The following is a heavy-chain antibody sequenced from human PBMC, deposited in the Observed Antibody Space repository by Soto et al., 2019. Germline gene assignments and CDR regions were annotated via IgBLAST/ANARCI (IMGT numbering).Heavy chain of an antibody. CDR2: IVLDGSNK. CDR1: GFTSTTYG. V-gene: IGHV3-30*02. Sequence: PRVFLTPSSAPSGFTSTTYGRHGGRQAPGKRQAWLAVIVLDGSNKYYADSVKGRFTISRDNSKNTLYLQMNSLRAEDTAVYYCAKASAQRGYGMDVWGQGT. J-gene: IGHJ6*02. D-gene: IGHD6-25*01. CDR3: AKASAQRGYGMDV.